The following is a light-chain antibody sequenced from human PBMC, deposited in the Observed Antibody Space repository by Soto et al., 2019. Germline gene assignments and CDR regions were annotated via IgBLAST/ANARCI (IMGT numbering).Light chain of an antibody. V-gene: IGKV1-5*03. J-gene: IGKJ1*01. CDR3: QQNNSYSQT. CDR1: QSISSW. CDR2: KAS. Sequence: DIQMTQSPSTLSASVGDRVTIPCRASQSISSWLAWYQQKPGNAPKLLIYKASSLESGVPARFSGSGSGTEFTLTISSLQPDYFATYYCQQNNSYSQTFGQGTKLDIK.